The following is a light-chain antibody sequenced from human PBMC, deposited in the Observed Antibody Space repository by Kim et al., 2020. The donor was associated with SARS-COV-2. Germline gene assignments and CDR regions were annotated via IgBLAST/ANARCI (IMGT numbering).Light chain of an antibody. Sequence: ARGQTVRITCQGGSLRRYVAGWYKQKPGKATGLVFYGKNNRPSGIPDRFSGSYTGNTASLTITAAQAEDEADYYCNSRESSANHWMFGGGTQLTVL. J-gene: IGLJ3*02. CDR3: NSRESSANHWM. CDR2: GKN. V-gene: IGLV3-19*01. CDR1: SLRRYV.